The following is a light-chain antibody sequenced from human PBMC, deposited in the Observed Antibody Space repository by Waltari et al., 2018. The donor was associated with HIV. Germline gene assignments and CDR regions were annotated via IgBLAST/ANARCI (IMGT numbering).Light chain of an antibody. V-gene: IGKV3-20*01. J-gene: IGKJ2*01. Sequence: ELVFTQSPRTMSLSPGERATISCRASQSVNANFFAWYQQRPGQAPRLLIYGASTRAPGVPDRFSGSGSGTDFILAISRLEPEDFAVYYCHQYGNSPSTFGQGTTLDIK. CDR1: QSVNANF. CDR2: GAS. CDR3: HQYGNSPST.